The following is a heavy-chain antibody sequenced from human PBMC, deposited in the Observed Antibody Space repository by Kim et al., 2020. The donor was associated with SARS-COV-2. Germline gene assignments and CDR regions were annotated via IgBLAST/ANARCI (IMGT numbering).Heavy chain of an antibody. CDR2: INPSGGST. Sequence: ASVKVSCKTSGYTFTNYYMHWVRQAPGQGLEWMGTINPSGGSTSYAQKFQGRVTLTRDTSTRTVYMELSSLRSVDTAVYYCARSRQDLMPGETFEIWGHG. D-gene: IGHD2-2*01. CDR3: ARSRQDLMPGETFEI. CDR1: GYTFTNYY. V-gene: IGHV1-46*01. J-gene: IGHJ3*02.